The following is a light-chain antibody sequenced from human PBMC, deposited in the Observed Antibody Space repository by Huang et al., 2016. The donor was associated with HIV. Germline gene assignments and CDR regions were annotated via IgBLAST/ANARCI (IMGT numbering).Light chain of an antibody. CDR1: QGISNY. J-gene: IGKJ1*01. Sequence: DIQMTQSPSSLSASVGDRVTITCRASQGISNYLAWYQQKPGKVPKLLVYAASTLQSGGPSQVSGSGSGTDFTLTISSLQPEDVATYYCQKYNSAPRTFGQGTKVEIK. CDR3: QKYNSAPRT. CDR2: AAS. V-gene: IGKV1-27*01.